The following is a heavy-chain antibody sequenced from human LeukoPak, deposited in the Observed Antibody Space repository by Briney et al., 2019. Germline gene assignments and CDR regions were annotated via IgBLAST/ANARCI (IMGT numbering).Heavy chain of an antibody. CDR3: AKWDTAMANYDY. Sequence: SETLSLTCTVSGGSISSYYWSWIRQPPGKGLEWIGYIYYSGSTNYNPSLKSRVTISVDTSKNQFSLKLSSVTAADTAVYYCAKWDTAMANYDYWGQGTLVTVSS. D-gene: IGHD5-18*01. V-gene: IGHV4-59*01. J-gene: IGHJ4*02. CDR2: IYYSGST. CDR1: GGSISSYY.